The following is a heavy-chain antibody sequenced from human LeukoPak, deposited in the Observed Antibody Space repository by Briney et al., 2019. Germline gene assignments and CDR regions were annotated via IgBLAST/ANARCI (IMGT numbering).Heavy chain of an antibody. V-gene: IGHV4-34*01. J-gene: IGHJ4*02. CDR2: INHSGST. CDR3: ARAMVEKATINGEDQPFDY. CDR1: GGSFSGYY. Sequence: PSETLSLTCAVYGGSFSGYYWSWIRQPPGKGLEWIGEINHSGSTNYNPSLKSRVTISVDTSKNQFSLKLSSVTAADTAVYYCARAMVEKATINGEDQPFDYWGQGALVTVSS. D-gene: IGHD5-24*01.